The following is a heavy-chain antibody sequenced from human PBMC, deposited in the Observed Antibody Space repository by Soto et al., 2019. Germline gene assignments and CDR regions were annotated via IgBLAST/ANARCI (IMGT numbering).Heavy chain of an antibody. J-gene: IGHJ6*03. Sequence: GASVKVTCKASGYTSPNNGMHWGRQAPGQRLEWMGWINAGSGNTKYSQKFQGRITITRDTSASTVYMELSSLRSEDTAVYYCARPVNYYYYYMDVWGKGTMVTVSS. CDR1: GYTSPNNG. CDR3: ARPVNYYYYYMDV. V-gene: IGHV1-3*01. CDR2: INAGSGNT.